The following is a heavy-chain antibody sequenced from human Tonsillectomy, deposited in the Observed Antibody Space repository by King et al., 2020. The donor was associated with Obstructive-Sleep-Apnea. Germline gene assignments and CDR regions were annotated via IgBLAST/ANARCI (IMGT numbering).Heavy chain of an antibody. CDR2: IFWDDDN. Sequence: VTLKESGPTLVKPTQTLTLTCTFSGFSLSSTGVGVGWIRQSPGKALECLAVIFWDDDNRYSPPLKSRLTITKDTSKNQVVLTMTSMDPVDTGTYYCAHSQITILDYFDYWGQGTLVTVSS. D-gene: IGHD3-9*01. J-gene: IGHJ4*02. CDR1: GFSLSSTGVG. CDR3: AHSQITILDYFDY. V-gene: IGHV2-5*02.